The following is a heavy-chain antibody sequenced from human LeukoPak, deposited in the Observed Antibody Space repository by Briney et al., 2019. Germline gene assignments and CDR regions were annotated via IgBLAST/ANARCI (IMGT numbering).Heavy chain of an antibody. J-gene: IGHJ4*02. Sequence: GGSLRLSCAASGFTFTTYWMGWVRQAPGKGLEWVSYISSSGSTIYYADSVKGRFTISRDNAKNSLYLQMNSLRAEDTAVYYCARVAVAGNYFDYWGQGTLVTVSS. CDR3: ARVAVAGNYFDY. D-gene: IGHD6-19*01. CDR2: ISSSGSTI. CDR1: GFTFTTYW. V-gene: IGHV3-48*04.